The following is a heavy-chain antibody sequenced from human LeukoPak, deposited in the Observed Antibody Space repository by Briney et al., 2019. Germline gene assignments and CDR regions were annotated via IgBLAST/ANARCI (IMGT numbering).Heavy chain of an antibody. CDR2: ISINTNT. CDR3: AIAQTWDGLFES. V-gene: IGHV3-53*01. D-gene: IGHD1-26*01. CDR1: GIAVSGNY. J-gene: IGHJ4*02. Sequence: GGSLTLSCAASGIAVSGNYMSWVRQTPGKGLEWVSFISINTNTFYADSVRGRFTISRDASKNTLLLQMNSLRDEDSAIYYCAIAQTWDGLFESWGQGTLVTVSS.